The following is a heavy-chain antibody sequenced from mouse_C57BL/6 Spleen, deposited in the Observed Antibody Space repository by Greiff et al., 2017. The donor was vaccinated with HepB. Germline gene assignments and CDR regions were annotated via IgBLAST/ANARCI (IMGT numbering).Heavy chain of an antibody. D-gene: IGHD1-1*01. J-gene: IGHJ2*01. CDR2: IYPGDGDT. V-gene: IGHV1-82*01. Sequence: LVESGPELVKPGASVKISCKASGYAFSSSWMNWVKQRPGKGLEWIGRIYPGDGDTNYNGKFKGKATLTADKSSSTAYMQLSSLTSEDSAVYFCARSEDYGSSGFFDYWGQGTTLTVSS. CDR3: ARSEDYGSSGFFDY. CDR1: GYAFSSSW.